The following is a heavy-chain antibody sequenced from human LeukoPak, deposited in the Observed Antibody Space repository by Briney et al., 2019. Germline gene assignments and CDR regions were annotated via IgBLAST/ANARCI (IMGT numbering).Heavy chain of an antibody. CDR2: IQYDGSNK. V-gene: IGHV3-30*02. D-gene: IGHD1-26*01. J-gene: IGHJ3*02. CDR3: AKDIIVGATGESFDI. Sequence: GGSLRLSCAASAFIFSSYGMHWVRQAPGKGLEWVAYIQYDGSNKQYADSVSGRFSISRDSSKNVLYLQMNSLRAEDTAVYYCAKDIIVGATGESFDIWGQGTMVTVSS. CDR1: AFIFSSYG.